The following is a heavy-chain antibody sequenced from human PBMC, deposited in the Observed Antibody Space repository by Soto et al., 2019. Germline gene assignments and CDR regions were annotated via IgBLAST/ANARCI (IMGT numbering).Heavy chain of an antibody. J-gene: IGHJ4*02. Sequence: GGSLRLSCVVSGFTFSDFGMHWVRQSPGEGLAWVASISKDGLDRYYSESVKGRFTISRDDSKNTVFLQTNSLKVEDTAAYFCASPREGQWLVFDHWGQRTLVTVSS. CDR2: ISKDGLDR. V-gene: IGHV3-30*19. CDR1: GFTFSDFG. CDR3: ASPREGQWLVFDH. D-gene: IGHD6-19*01.